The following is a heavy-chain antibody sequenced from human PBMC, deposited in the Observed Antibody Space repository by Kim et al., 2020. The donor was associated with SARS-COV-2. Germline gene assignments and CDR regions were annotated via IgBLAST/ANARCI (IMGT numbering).Heavy chain of an antibody. CDR3: ARGTVAAAGPYYYGMDI. V-gene: IGHV1-69*13. Sequence: SVKVSCKASGGTFSTYAISWVRQAPGQGLEWMGGIIPIFGTPNYAQKFQGRVTIIADESTGTEYKELSSLTSEDTAVYFCARGTVAAAGPYYYGMDIWGQGSTLTVSS. CDR1: GGTFSTYA. D-gene: IGHD6-13*01. J-gene: IGHJ6*02. CDR2: IIPIFGTP.